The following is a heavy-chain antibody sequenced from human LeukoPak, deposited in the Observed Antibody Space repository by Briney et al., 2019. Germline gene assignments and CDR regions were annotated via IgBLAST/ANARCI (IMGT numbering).Heavy chain of an antibody. J-gene: IGHJ6*02. Sequence: GGSLRLSCAASGFTFSSYAMSWVRQAPGKGLEWVSAISGSGGSTYYADSVKGRFTISRDNSKNTLYLQMNSLRAEDTAVYYCARDFRPRRHRRYCSGGSCHYYYYGMDVWGQGTTVTVSS. V-gene: IGHV3-23*01. CDR3: ARDFRPRRHRRYCSGGSCHYYYYGMDV. CDR1: GFTFSSYA. CDR2: ISGSGGST. D-gene: IGHD2-15*01.